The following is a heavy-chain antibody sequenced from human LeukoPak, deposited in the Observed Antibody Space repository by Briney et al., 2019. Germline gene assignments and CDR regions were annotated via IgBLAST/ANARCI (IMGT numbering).Heavy chain of an antibody. V-gene: IGHV5-51*01. J-gene: IGHJ4*02. Sequence: GESLKISCKGSGYSFTNYWIGWVRQMPGKGLEWMGITYPGDSDTRYSPSFQGQVTISADKSISTAYLQWSSLKASDTAMYYCARNYCTTTSCPNYFDYWGQGTLVTVSS. CDR3: ARNYCTTTSCPNYFDY. CDR1: GYSFTNYW. D-gene: IGHD2-2*01. CDR2: TYPGDSDT.